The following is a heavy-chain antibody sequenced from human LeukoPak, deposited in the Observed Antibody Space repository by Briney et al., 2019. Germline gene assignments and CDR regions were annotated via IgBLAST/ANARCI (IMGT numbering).Heavy chain of an antibody. CDR1: GYTFTRNG. CDR2: ISADYGNT. CDR3: ARGTYYYGSGSPDGSMDV. D-gene: IGHD3-10*01. Sequence: ASVKVSCKTSGYTFTRNGISWVRQAPGQGLEWMGWISADYGNTHYAQKFQDRVTLTIDTSTSTAYMELKSLRSDDTAVYYCARGTYYYGSGSPDGSMDVWGKGTTVTISS. J-gene: IGHJ6*03. V-gene: IGHV1-18*01.